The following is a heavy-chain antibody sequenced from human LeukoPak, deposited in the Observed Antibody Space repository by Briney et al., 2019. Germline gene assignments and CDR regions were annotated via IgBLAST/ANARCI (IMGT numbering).Heavy chain of an antibody. CDR1: GYTFTGYY. CDR3: ARYYYDSSGYYYEGYYFGY. Sequence: ASVKVSCKASGYTFTGYYMHWLRQAPGQGLEWMGWINPNSGGTNYAQKFQGRVTMTRDTSISTAYMELSRLRSDDTAVYYCARYYYDSSGYYYEGYYFGYWGQGTLVTVSS. CDR2: INPNSGGT. D-gene: IGHD3-22*01. J-gene: IGHJ4*02. V-gene: IGHV1-2*02.